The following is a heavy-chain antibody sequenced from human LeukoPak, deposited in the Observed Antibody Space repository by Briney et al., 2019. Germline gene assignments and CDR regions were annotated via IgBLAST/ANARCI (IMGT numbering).Heavy chain of an antibody. CDR1: GGTFSSYD. D-gene: IGHD6-13*01. J-gene: IGHJ6*03. Sequence: ASVKVSCKASGGTFSSYDINWVRRATGQGLEWMGWMNPNSGNTGYAQKFQGRVTMTRNTSISTAYMELSSLRSEDTAVYYCARVVRSSWYYYYYYYYMDVWGKGTTVTISS. CDR3: ARVVRSSWYYYYYYYYMDV. CDR2: MNPNSGNT. V-gene: IGHV1-8*02.